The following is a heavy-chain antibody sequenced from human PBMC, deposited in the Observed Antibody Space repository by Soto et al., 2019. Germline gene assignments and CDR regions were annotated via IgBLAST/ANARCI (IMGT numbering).Heavy chain of an antibody. Sequence: SETLPHTCTVSGGSISSGGYCWSWIRQHPGKGLEWIGYIYYSGSTNYNPSLKSRVTISVDTSKNQFSLKLTSVTAADTAVYYCARDKITGLFDYWGQGTLVTVSS. CDR1: GGSISSGGYC. J-gene: IGHJ4*02. V-gene: IGHV4-31*03. D-gene: IGHD2-8*02. CDR2: IYYSGST. CDR3: ARDKITGLFDY.